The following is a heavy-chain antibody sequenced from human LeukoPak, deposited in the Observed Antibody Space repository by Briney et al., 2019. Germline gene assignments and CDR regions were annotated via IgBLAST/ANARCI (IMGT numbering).Heavy chain of an antibody. CDR1: GGTFISYA. D-gene: IGHD2-15*01. J-gene: IGHJ3*02. V-gene: IGHV1-69*06. Sequence: SVRVSCEASGGTFISYAISWVRQAPGQGLEWMGGIIPIFGTANYAQKFQGRVTITADKSTSTAYMELSSLRSEDTAVYYCASSLGYCSGGSGYLSLDIWGQGTMVTVSS. CDR2: IIPIFGTA. CDR3: ASSLGYCSGGSGYLSLDI.